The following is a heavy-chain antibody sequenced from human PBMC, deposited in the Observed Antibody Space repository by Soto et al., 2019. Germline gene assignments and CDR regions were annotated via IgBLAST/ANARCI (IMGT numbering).Heavy chain of an antibody. CDR1: GGSISSGDYY. D-gene: IGHD5-18*01. Sequence: TLSLTCTVSGGSISSGDYYWSWIRQPPGKGLELIGYIYYSGSTYYTPSLNSRVTLSVDTSKNQFSLKLSSVTAADTAVYYCASLKLGYSTFDPWGQGTLVTVSS. J-gene: IGHJ5*02. CDR2: IYYSGST. V-gene: IGHV4-30-4*01. CDR3: ASLKLGYSTFDP.